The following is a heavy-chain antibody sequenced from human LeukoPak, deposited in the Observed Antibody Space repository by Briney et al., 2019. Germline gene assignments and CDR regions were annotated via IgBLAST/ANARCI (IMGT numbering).Heavy chain of an antibody. CDR2: FYTSGSA. Sequence: SETLSLTCTVSGGSLSNHYWSWIRQPPGKGLEWIGRFYTSGSANYNPSLKSRVSMSVDTSKNQLSLKLTSVTAADTAVYYCARGGGASPSDYWGQGILVTVSS. D-gene: IGHD2-2*01. J-gene: IGHJ4*02. CDR1: GGSLSNHY. CDR3: ARGGGASPSDY. V-gene: IGHV4-4*07.